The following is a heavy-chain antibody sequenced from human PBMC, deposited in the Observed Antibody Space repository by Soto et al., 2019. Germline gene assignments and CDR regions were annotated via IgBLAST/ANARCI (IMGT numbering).Heavy chain of an antibody. Sequence: SETLSLTCTVSGGSISSGGYYWSWIRQHPGKGLEWIGYIYYSGSTYYNPSLKSRVTISVDTSKNQFSLKLSSVTAADTAVYYCARDLWGYCGADCYPLDVWGQGTTVTVSS. CDR1: GGSISSGGYY. CDR2: IYYSGST. J-gene: IGHJ6*02. V-gene: IGHV4-31*03. D-gene: IGHD2-21*02. CDR3: ARDLWGYCGADCYPLDV.